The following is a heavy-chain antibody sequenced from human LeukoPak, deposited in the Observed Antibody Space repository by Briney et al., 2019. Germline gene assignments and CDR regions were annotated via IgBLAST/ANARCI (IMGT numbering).Heavy chain of an antibody. CDR2: SRNKANSYST. J-gene: IGHJ4*02. CDR1: GFTFSSYS. Sequence: PGGSLRLSCAASGFTFSSYSMNWVRQAPGKGLEWVVRSRNKANSYSTEYAASVRGRFTVSRDLLKNSVYLQMNSLKTEDTAMYYCTRDESALWGQGTLVTVSS. V-gene: IGHV3-72*01. CDR3: TRDESAL.